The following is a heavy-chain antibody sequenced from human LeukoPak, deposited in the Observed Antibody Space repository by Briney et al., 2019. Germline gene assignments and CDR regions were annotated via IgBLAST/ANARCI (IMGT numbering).Heavy chain of an antibody. D-gene: IGHD1-26*01. CDR3: ARSLGGSFDY. CDR2: IRGDAGST. V-gene: IGHV3-20*04. J-gene: IGHJ4*02. Sequence: GGSLRLSCAASGFTFDAFGMTWVRQAPGKGLEWVSAIRGDAGSTGYADSVKGRFTISRDNAKHSLYLQMNSLRVEDTALYYCARSLGGSFDYWGQGTLVTVSS. CDR1: GFTFDAFG.